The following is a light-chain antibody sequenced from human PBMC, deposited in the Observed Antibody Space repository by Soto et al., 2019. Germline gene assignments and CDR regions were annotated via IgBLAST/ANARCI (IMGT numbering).Light chain of an antibody. CDR3: QQYNSYLIT. V-gene: IGKV1-5*03. J-gene: IGKJ5*01. CDR1: QSISSW. Sequence: DIQMTQSPSTLSASVGDRVTITCRARQSISSWMAWYQQKPGKAPKLLSYKASSLESGVPSRFSGSGSGTEFTLTISSLQPDDFATYYCQQYNSYLITFGQGTRLEIK. CDR2: KAS.